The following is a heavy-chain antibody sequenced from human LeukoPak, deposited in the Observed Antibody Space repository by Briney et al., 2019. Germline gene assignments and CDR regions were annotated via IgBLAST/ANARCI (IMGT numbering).Heavy chain of an antibody. CDR3: ARVGLGSRGGGYDLGY. CDR1: GGSISSYY. D-gene: IGHD5-12*01. J-gene: IGHJ4*02. Sequence: PSETLSLTCTVSGGSISSYYWSWIRQPPGKGLEWIGYIYYSGSTDYNPSLKSRVTTYNPSLKSRVTISVDTSKNQFSLKLSSVTAADTAVYYCARVGLGSRGGGYDLGYWGQGTLVTVSS. CDR2: IYYSGST. V-gene: IGHV4-59*01.